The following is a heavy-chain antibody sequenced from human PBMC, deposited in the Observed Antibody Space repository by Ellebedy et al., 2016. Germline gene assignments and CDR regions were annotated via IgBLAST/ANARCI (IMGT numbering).Heavy chain of an antibody. CDR1: GYTFISHN. CDR3: ARRAYSSSWLPYFDN. D-gene: IGHD6-13*01. CDR2: INPSDGGT. V-gene: IGHV1-46*01. Sequence: ASVKVSCKAFGYTFISHNIRWVRQAPGQGLEWLGMINPSDGGTTYTQNLQGRVTMTRDTSTSTVYMEVSSLRSEDTAVYYCARRAYSSSWLPYFDNWGQGTLVTVPS. J-gene: IGHJ4*02.